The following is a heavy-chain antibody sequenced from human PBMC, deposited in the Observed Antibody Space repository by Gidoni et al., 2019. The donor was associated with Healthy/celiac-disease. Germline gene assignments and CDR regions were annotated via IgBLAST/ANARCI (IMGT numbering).Heavy chain of an antibody. CDR3: ARDQGYCSSTSCYGPFDY. J-gene: IGHJ4*02. D-gene: IGHD2-2*01. CDR1: GGTFSSYA. CDR2: IIPIFGTA. V-gene: IGHV1-69*01. Sequence: QVQLVQPGAEVKKPGSSVKVPCKASGGTFSSYAISWVRQAPGQGLEWMGGIIPIFGTANYAQKFQGRVTITADESTSTAYMELSSLRSEDTAVYYCARDQGYCSSTSCYGPFDYWGQGTLVTVSS.